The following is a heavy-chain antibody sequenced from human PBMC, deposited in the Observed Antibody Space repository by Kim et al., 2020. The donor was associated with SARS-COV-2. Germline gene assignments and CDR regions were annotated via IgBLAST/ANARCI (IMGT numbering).Heavy chain of an antibody. CDR2: ISGGGGST. Sequence: GGSLRLSCVASGFTFTTYTMNWVRQAPGKGLEWVSGISGGGGSTYYADSVKGRFTISRDSAKNTLYLQMNSLRVEDTAVYYCAVELWVTTQTTGVDFFDSWGQGTLVTVSS. CDR1: GFTFTTYT. J-gene: IGHJ4*02. CDR3: AVELWVTTQTTGVDFFDS. V-gene: IGHV3-23*01. D-gene: IGHD4-17*01.